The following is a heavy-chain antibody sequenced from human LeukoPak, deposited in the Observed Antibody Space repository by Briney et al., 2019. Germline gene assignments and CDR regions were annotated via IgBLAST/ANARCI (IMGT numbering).Heavy chain of an antibody. D-gene: IGHD5-24*01. CDR2: IKEDGTET. J-gene: IGHJ4*02. CDR1: GFMFSSNW. CDR3: AKEGRSLQTY. V-gene: IGHV3-7*03. Sequence: GGSLRLSCAASGFMFSSNWMSWVRLAPGKGLEWVANIKEDGTETYYEDSVKGRFTISRDNAKNSLYLQMNSLRVEDTAVYYCAKEGRSLQTYWGQGTLVTVSS.